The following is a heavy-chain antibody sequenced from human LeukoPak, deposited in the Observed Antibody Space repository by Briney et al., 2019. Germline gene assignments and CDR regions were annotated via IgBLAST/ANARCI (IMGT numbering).Heavy chain of an antibody. D-gene: IGHD1-26*01. CDR1: GFTFSTYA. V-gene: IGHV3-23*01. CDR3: AKDWKWGANYYYFYGMNV. Sequence: GGSLRLSCAASGFTFSTYAMSWVRQAPGKGLEWVSGISGSGGSTHYAISGSGGSTDYADSVKGRFTISRDNSENMLYLQMNSLRAEDTAVYYCAKDWKWGANYYYFYGMNVWGQGTTVTVSS. J-gene: IGHJ6*02. CDR2: ISGSGGSTHYAISGSGGST.